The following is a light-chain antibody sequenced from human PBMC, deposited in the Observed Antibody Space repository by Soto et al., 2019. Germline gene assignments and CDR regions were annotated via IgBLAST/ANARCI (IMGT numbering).Light chain of an antibody. Sequence: QSALTRPASVSGSPGQSITISCTGTSSDVGGYNYVSWYQQHPGKAPKLMIYEVSNRPSGVSNRFSGSKSDNTASLTISGLQAEDEADYYCSSYTSSSTYVFGTGTKV. V-gene: IGLV2-14*01. J-gene: IGLJ1*01. CDR2: EVS. CDR1: SSDVGGYNY. CDR3: SSYTSSSTYV.